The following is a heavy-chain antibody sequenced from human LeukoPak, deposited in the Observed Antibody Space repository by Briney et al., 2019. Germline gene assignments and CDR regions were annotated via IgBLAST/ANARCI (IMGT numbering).Heavy chain of an antibody. CDR3: ARIPHYYGSGSQKYIPWFDP. D-gene: IGHD3-10*01. CDR1: GGTFSSYA. CDR2: IIPIFGTA. Sequence: GASVKVSCKASGGTFSSYAISWVRQAPGQGLEWMGGIIPIFGTANYAQKFQGKVTITADESTSTAYMELSSLRSEDTAVYYCARIPHYYGSGSQKYIPWFDPWGQGTPVTVSS. J-gene: IGHJ5*02. V-gene: IGHV1-69*13.